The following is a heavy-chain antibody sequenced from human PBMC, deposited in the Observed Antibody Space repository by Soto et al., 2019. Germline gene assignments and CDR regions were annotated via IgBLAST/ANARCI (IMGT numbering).Heavy chain of an antibody. D-gene: IGHD3-9*01. CDR1: GGSFSGYY. Sequence: SETLSLTCAVYGGSFSGYYWSWIRQPPGKGLEWIGEINHSGSTNYNPSLKSRVTISVDTSKNQFSLKLSSVTAADTAVYYCARGLLRYFDWSPETKYYFDYWGQGTLVTVSS. CDR2: INHSGST. V-gene: IGHV4-34*01. CDR3: ARGLLRYFDWSPETKYYFDY. J-gene: IGHJ4*02.